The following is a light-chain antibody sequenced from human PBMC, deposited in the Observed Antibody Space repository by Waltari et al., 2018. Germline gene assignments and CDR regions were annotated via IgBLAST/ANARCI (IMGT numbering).Light chain of an antibody. Sequence: EIVLTQSPATLSLSPGERATLSCRASQSVDSYLAWYQQKPGQAPRLLIFDSSNRVTGIPARFSGGGSVTDFSLTISSLEPEDFAVYYCQQRSSWPLTFGGGTKVEVK. J-gene: IGKJ4*01. CDR3: QQRSSWPLT. V-gene: IGKV3-11*01. CDR1: QSVDSY. CDR2: DSS.